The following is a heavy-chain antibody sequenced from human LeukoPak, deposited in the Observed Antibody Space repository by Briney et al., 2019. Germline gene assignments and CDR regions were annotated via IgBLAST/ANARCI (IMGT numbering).Heavy chain of an antibody. V-gene: IGHV3-53*01. CDR2: IYSGGYT. D-gene: IGHD5-18*01. CDR1: GLTVSSNY. J-gene: IGHJ4*02. Sequence: PGGSLRLSCAASGLTVSSNYMTWVRQAPGKGLEWASVIYSGGYTYYADSVKGRFTISRDNSKNTLYLQMNSLRAEDTAVYYCAKDAYSYGYFDYWGQGTLVTVSS. CDR3: AKDAYSYGYFDY.